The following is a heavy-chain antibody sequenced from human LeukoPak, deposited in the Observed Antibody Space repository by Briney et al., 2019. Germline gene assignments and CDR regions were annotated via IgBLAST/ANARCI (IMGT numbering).Heavy chain of an antibody. D-gene: IGHD5-24*01. J-gene: IGHJ3*02. CDR1: GYIFTNYW. CDR3: ARSKRWLQSWDDAFDI. CDR2: IYPGDSDT. V-gene: IGHV5-51*01. Sequence: GESLKISCKGSGYIFTNYWIGWVRQMPGKGLEWMGIIYPGDSDTRYSPSFQGQVTISADKSISTAYLQWSSLKASDTAMYYCARSKRWLQSWDDAFDIWGQGTMVTVSS.